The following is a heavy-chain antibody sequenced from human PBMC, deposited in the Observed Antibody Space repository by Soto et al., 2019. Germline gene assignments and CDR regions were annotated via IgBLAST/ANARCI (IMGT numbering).Heavy chain of an antibody. D-gene: IGHD2-2*02. CDR2: ISYDGSDE. Sequence: GGSLRLSCAASGFTFRSFGMHWVRQAPGKGLEWVALISYDGSDEYYADSVKGRFTVSRDNSKNTLYLQMNSLQVEDTAIYYCAKHLEYTHSEGMDVWGQGTTVTVSS. J-gene: IGHJ6*02. CDR1: GFTFRSFG. V-gene: IGHV3-30*18. CDR3: AKHLEYTHSEGMDV.